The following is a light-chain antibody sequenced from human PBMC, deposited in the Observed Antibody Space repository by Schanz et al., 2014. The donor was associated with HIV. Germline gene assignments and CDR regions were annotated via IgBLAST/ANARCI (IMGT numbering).Light chain of an antibody. J-gene: IGLJ2*01. Sequence: QSVLTQPPSASGSPGQSVTISCTGSSGDVGPYDYVSWYQQHPGQAPKLLIYDVTYRPSGISNRFSGSKSGYTASLTISGLQADDEADYYCSSYTTSSTLVFGGGTKLTVL. CDR1: SGDVGPYDY. CDR3: SSYTTSSTLV. CDR2: DVT. V-gene: IGLV2-14*03.